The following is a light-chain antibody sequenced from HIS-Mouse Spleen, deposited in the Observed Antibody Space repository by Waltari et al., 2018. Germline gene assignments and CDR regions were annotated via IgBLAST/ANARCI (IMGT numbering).Light chain of an antibody. CDR1: SRDGGSYNL. CDR3: CSYAGSSTWV. V-gene: IGLV2-23*01. Sequence: QSALTQPASVSGSPGQSIPLSCTGTSRDGGSYNLLSWYQQHPGKAPKLMIYEGSKRTSGVSNRFSGSKSGNTASLTISGLQAEDEADYYCCSYAGSSTWVFGGGTKLTVL. J-gene: IGLJ3*02. CDR2: EGS.